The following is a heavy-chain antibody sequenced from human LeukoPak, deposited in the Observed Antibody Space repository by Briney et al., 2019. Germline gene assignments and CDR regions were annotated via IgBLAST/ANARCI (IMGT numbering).Heavy chain of an antibody. V-gene: IGHV3-48*02. CDR1: GFTFSSYS. Sequence: HPGGSLRLSCAASGFTFSSYSMNWVRQAPGKGLEWVSYISSSSSTIYYADSVKGRLTISRDNAKNSLYLQMNSLRDEDTAVYYCAREGVGMITFGGVIVQFSPYFDYWGQGTLVTVSS. D-gene: IGHD3-16*02. CDR2: ISSSSSTI. J-gene: IGHJ4*02. CDR3: AREGVGMITFGGVIVQFSPYFDY.